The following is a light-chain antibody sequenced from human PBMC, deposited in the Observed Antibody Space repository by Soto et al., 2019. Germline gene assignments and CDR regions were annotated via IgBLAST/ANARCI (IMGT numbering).Light chain of an antibody. CDR2: GAS. CDR1: QSVSSSY. V-gene: IGKV3-20*01. Sequence: EIGLTQSPGTLSLSPGERATLSCRASQSVSSSYLAWYQQKPGQAPRLLIYGASSRATGIPDRFSGSGSGTDFTLTICRLEPEDFAVYYCQQYGSSPPVTFGQGTRLEIK. J-gene: IGKJ5*01. CDR3: QQYGSSPPVT.